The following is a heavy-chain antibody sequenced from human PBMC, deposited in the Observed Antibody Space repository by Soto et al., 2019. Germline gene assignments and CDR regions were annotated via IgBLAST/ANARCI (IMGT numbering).Heavy chain of an antibody. J-gene: IGHJ4*02. D-gene: IGHD4-17*01. Sequence: SETLSLTCAVSGGSISSSNWWGWVRQPPGKGLEWIGEIYHSGSITYAPSLKSRVTMSVDTSKNQFSLRLNSVTAADTAVYYCARGEVTTGAFWGQGTQVTVSS. CDR3: ARGEVTTGAF. V-gene: IGHV4-4*02. CDR2: IYHSGSI. CDR1: GGSISSSNW.